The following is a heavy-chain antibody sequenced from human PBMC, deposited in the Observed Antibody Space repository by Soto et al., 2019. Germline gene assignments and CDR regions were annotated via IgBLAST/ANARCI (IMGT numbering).Heavy chain of an antibody. CDR3: ARGLYYYDSSGYYSP. CDR2: ISSSSSYI. Sequence: PGGSLRLSCAASGFTFSSYSMNWVRQATGKGLEWVSSISSSSSYIYYADSVKGRFTISRDNAKNSLYLQMNSLRAEDTAVYYCARGLYYYDSSGYYSPWGQGTLVTVSS. V-gene: IGHV3-21*01. J-gene: IGHJ5*02. D-gene: IGHD3-22*01. CDR1: GFTFSSYS.